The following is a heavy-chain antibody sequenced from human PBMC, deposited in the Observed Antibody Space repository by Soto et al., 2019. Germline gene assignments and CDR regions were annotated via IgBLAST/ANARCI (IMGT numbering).Heavy chain of an antibody. D-gene: IGHD3-9*01. CDR2: IYYRGRT. Sequence: PSETLSLTSTFSGSPISTSSYYWGWIRQPPGKGMGWVGGIYYRGRTDYNPSLKSRVTISLDTSKNQFSLKLSSVTAADTAVYYCAIIPYDILTGYYGMDVWGQGTTVS. V-gene: IGHV4-39*01. CDR3: AIIPYDILTGYYGMDV. CDR1: GSPISTSSYY. J-gene: IGHJ6*02.